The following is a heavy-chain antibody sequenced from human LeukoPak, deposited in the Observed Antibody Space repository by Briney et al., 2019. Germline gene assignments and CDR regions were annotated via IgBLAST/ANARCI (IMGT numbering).Heavy chain of an antibody. CDR2: ISSSSKYI. CDR3: ANLNSGSIYFDY. V-gene: IGHV3-21*04. Sequence: GGSLRLSCAASGFTFSSYGFYWVRQAPGKGLEWVSSISSSSKYIYYADSMKGRFTISRDYANNSLFLQMNSLRAEDTAMYYCANLNSGSIYFDYWGQGTLVTVSS. D-gene: IGHD1-26*01. CDR1: GFTFSSYG. J-gene: IGHJ4*02.